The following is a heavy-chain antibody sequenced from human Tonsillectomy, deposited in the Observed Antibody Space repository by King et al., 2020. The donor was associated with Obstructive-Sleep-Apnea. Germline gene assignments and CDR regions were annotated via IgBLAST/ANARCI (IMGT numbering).Heavy chain of an antibody. Sequence: VQLVESGGGLVKPGGSLRLSCAASGFTFSSYSMNWVRQTPGKGLEWVSSISSSSSYIYYADSVKGRFTISRDNAKKSLYLQMNSLRAEDTAVYYCARDGGVGWLQSVSLYEGDYYYGMDVWGQGTTVTVSS. CDR1: GFTFSSYS. J-gene: IGHJ6*02. V-gene: IGHV3-21*01. CDR2: ISSSSSYI. CDR3: ARDGGVGWLQSVSLYEGDYYYGMDV. D-gene: IGHD5-24*01.